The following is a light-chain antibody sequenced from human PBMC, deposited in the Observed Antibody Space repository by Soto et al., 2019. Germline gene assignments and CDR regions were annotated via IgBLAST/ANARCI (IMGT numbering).Light chain of an antibody. J-gene: IGKJ1*01. CDR1: QSVSSN. CDR2: GAS. V-gene: IGKV3-15*01. CDR3: QQYNNWPET. Sequence: EILLPQSPTTLSVSPGARATLSCRASQSVSSNLAWYQQKPGQAPRLLIYGASTRATGIPARFSGSGSGTEFTLTISSLQSEDFAVYYCQQYNNWPETFGQGTKVDI.